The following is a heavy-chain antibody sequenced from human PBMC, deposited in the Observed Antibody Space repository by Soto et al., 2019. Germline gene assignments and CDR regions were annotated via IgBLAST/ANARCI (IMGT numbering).Heavy chain of an antibody. CDR3: ARAGDSSGYSDY. V-gene: IGHV4-34*01. CDR1: GGSFRGYY. J-gene: IGHJ4*02. Sequence: QVQLQQWGAGLLKPSETLSLTCAVYGGSFRGYYWVWIRQPPGKGLEWIGEINHSGTTNYNPSLKSRVTISVDTSKNQFSLKLTSVPAADTAVYYCARAGDSSGYSDYWGQGTLVTVSS. D-gene: IGHD3-22*01. CDR2: INHSGTT.